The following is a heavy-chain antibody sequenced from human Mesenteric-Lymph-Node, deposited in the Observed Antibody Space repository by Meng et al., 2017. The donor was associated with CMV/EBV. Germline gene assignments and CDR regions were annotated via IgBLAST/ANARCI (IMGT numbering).Heavy chain of an antibody. CDR2: INHSGST. Sequence: SETLSLTCGVDGGSFSDYYWSWIRQPPGKGLEWIGEINHSGSTNYNPSLKSRVTISADTSKNQFSLNLSSVTAADTAVYYCARGVSLRFPSYYGMDVWGQGTTVTVSS. V-gene: IGHV4-34*01. CDR3: ARGVSLRFPSYYGMDV. J-gene: IGHJ6*02. D-gene: IGHD3-3*01. CDR1: GGSFSDYY.